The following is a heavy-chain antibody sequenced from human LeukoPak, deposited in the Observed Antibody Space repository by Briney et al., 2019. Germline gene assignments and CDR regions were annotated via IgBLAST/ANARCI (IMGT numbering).Heavy chain of an antibody. D-gene: IGHD2-15*01. J-gene: IGHJ6*03. CDR1: GGSISSYY. CDR3: ARSVERYCSGGSCYSYYYYMDV. Sequence: SDTLSLTCTVSGGSISSYYWSWIRQPPGKGLEWIGYIYYSGSTNYNPSLKSRVTISVDTSKNQFSLKLSSVTAADTAVYYCARSVERYCSGGSCYSYYYYMDVWGKGTTVTISS. V-gene: IGHV4-59*07. CDR2: IYYSGST.